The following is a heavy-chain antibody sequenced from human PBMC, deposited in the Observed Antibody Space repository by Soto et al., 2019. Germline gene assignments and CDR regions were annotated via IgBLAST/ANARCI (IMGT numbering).Heavy chain of an antibody. CDR3: VRVRGWGSFYKGGLGH. Sequence: SETLSLTCTVSGGSISSGDYYWSWIRQFPGKGLEWIGYISSIGSTYYNPSLGSRLSMSVDTSKDQFSLRLTSVTAADTAVYYCVRVRGWGSFYKGGLGHGGQGPLVPVP. CDR1: GGSISSGDYY. J-gene: IGHJ4*02. V-gene: IGHV4-30-4*08. D-gene: IGHD3-10*01. CDR2: ISSIGST.